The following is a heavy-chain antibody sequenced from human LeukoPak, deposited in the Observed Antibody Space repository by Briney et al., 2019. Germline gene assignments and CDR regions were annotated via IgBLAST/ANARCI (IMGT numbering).Heavy chain of an antibody. Sequence: ASVKVSCKASGYTFTGYYMHWVRQAPGQGLEWMGWINPNSGGTNYAQKFQGRVTMTTDTSTSTAYMELRSLRSDDTAVYYCARARLYCSGGSCYSITIDYWGQGTLVTVSS. J-gene: IGHJ4*02. V-gene: IGHV1-2*02. D-gene: IGHD2-15*01. CDR2: INPNSGGT. CDR1: GYTFTGYY. CDR3: ARARLYCSGGSCYSITIDY.